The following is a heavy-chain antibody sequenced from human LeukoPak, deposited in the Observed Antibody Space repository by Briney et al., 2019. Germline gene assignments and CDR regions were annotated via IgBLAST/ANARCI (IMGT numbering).Heavy chain of an antibody. CDR1: GFTVSSNY. CDR3: AKDIDFWSVYYFDY. V-gene: IGHV3-53*01. Sequence: PGGSLRLSCAASGFTVSSNYMSWVRQAPGKGLEWVSVIYSGGSTYYADSVKGRFTISRDNSKNTLYLQMNSLRAEDTAVYYCAKDIDFWSVYYFDYWGQGTLVTVSS. CDR2: IYSGGST. J-gene: IGHJ4*02. D-gene: IGHD3-3*01.